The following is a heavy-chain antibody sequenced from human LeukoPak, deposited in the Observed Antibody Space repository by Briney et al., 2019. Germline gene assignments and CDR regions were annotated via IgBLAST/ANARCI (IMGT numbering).Heavy chain of an antibody. CDR2: IKHGGSN. Sequence: SETLSLTCAVYGWSFSGYYRSWIRQPPGKGLEWMGVIKHGGSNNYNPSLKSRVTISVDTSKNQISLKLSSVTAADTAVYYCARGPHGSARDYYYGMDVWGQGTTVTVSS. J-gene: IGHJ6*02. CDR3: ARGPHGSARDYYYGMDV. CDR1: GWSFSGYY. D-gene: IGHD3-10*01. V-gene: IGHV4-34*01.